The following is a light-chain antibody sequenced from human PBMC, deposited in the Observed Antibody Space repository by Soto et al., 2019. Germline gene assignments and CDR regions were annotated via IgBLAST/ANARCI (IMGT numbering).Light chain of an antibody. Sequence: EIVLTQSPATLSLSPGERATLSCRASQSVSNYLAWYQQKPGQAPRLLIYDASNRATGIPTRFSGSGSGTDFTRTISSLETEDFAVYYCQQRSNWPPWTFGQGTKVEIK. CDR1: QSVSNY. CDR3: QQRSNWPPWT. V-gene: IGKV3-11*01. J-gene: IGKJ1*01. CDR2: DAS.